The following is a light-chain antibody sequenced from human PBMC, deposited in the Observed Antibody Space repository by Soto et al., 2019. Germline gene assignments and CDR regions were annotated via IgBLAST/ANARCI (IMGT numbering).Light chain of an antibody. J-gene: IGKJ5*01. CDR3: HQYGSSPPNT. CDR1: QSVSSSY. V-gene: IGKV3-20*01. Sequence: EIVLTQSPGTLSWSPGERATLSCRASQSVSSSYLAWYQQKPGQAPRVLIYDASSRATGIPDRFSGSGSGTDFTLTISRLEPEDFAVYYCHQYGSSPPNTFGQGTRLEIK. CDR2: DAS.